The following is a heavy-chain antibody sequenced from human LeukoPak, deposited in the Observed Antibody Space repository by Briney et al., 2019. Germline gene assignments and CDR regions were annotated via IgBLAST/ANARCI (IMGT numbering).Heavy chain of an antibody. CDR3: ARKNAFDI. CDR1: GGSITNTNY. V-gene: IGHV4-4*02. J-gene: IGHJ3*02. CDR2: VNLQGST. Sequence: SGTLSLTCGVSGGSITNTNYWTWVRQPPGKGLEWIGEVNLQGSTNYNPSLMGRVAISVDKSENHISLQLTSVTAADTAVYYCARKNAFDIWGQGTMVTVSS.